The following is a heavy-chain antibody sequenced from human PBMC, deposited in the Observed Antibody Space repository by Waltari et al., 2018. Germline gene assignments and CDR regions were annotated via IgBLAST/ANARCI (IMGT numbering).Heavy chain of an antibody. CDR1: GGSFRGYH. Sequence: QVQLKQWGAGTLKPSDTLSLTCGVYGGSFRGYHLTWGCKAPGKGLGWTGEINNGGVTNYSPSLKSRVTISVDASKNQFSLFVRSVTAADTAVYYCARGGVPDYYGSGSPYRNWFDPWGQGTLVTVSS. CDR2: INNGGVT. CDR3: ARGGVPDYYGSGSPYRNWFDP. D-gene: IGHD3-10*01. V-gene: IGHV4-34*02. J-gene: IGHJ5*02.